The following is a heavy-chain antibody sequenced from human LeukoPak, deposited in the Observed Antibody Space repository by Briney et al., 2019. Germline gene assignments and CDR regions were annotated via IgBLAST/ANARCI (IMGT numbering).Heavy chain of an antibody. D-gene: IGHD2-15*01. J-gene: IGHJ4*02. V-gene: IGHV1-69*05. CDR3: ARKYCSGGSCYSGFDY. CDR2: IIPIFGTA. Sequence: SVKVSCKASGGTFSSYAIGWVRQAPGQGLEWMGGIIPIFGTANYAQKFQGRVTITTDESTSTAYMELRSLRSEDTAVYYCARKYCSGGSCYSGFDYWGQGTLVTVSS. CDR1: GGTFSSYA.